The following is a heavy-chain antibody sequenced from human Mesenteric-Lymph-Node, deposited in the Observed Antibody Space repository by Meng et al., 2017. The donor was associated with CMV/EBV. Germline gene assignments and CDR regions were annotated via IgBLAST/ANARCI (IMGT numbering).Heavy chain of an antibody. CDR3: ARLSGSYSWYFDY. V-gene: IGHV3-23*01. CDR2: ISGSGAKI. CDR1: GFTFSSSV. J-gene: IGHJ4*02. Sequence: GESLKISCAVSGFTFSSSVMTWVRQAPGKGLEWVASISGSGAKIFYADSVKGRFTISRDKSKNTLFLQVSSLTVEDAAVYYCARLSGSYSWYFDYWGQGALVTVSS. D-gene: IGHD1-26*01.